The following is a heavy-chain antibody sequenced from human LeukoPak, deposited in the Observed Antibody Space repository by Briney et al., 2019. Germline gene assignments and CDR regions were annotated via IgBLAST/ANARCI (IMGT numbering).Heavy chain of an antibody. CDR2: IAYSGST. V-gene: IGHV4-59*01. CDR3: ARLPAAAGVWALDH. CDR1: GASISRYY. J-gene: IGHJ4*01. D-gene: IGHD6-13*01. Sequence: PSETLSLTCTVSGASISRYYWSWIRLPPGKGLEWIGYIAYSGSTNYNPTLRSRVTISLETSRNQFSLKLSSVTAADTAFYYCARLPAAAGVWALDHRGHGTLVTVSS.